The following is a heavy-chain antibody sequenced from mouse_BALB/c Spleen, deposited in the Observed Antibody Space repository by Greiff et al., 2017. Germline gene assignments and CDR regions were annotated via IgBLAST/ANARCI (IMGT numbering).Heavy chain of an antibody. Sequence: EVHLVESGGGLVQPGGSLRLSCATSGFTFTDYYMSWVRQPPGKALEWLGFIRNKANGYTTEYSASVKGRFTISRDNSQSILYLQMNTLRAEDSATYYCARDDWGDYWGQGTTLTVSS. CDR3: ARDDWGDY. CDR1: GFTFTDYY. CDR2: IRNKANGYTT. J-gene: IGHJ2*01. V-gene: IGHV7-3*02.